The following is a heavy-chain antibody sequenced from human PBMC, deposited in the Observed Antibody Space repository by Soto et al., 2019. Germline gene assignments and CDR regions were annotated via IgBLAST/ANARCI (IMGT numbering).Heavy chain of an antibody. D-gene: IGHD3-10*01. CDR3: ARGDSRGYYMDV. CDR1: GGRFNTYV. V-gene: IGHV1-69*12. Sequence: QAQLVQSGAEVRKPGSSVRVSCKSSGGRFNTYVITWVRQAPGQGREWMGGIIPVYRTTMYAQHFEDRVTITADESSSTAYMEVSSLRSEDTAVYYCARGDSRGYYMDVWGQGTTVTVSS. J-gene: IGHJ6*03. CDR2: IIPVYRTT.